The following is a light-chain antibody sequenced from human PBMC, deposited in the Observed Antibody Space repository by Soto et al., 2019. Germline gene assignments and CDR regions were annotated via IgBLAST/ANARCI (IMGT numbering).Light chain of an antibody. CDR2: EVN. CDR1: SSDVGGYNY. V-gene: IGLV2-8*01. J-gene: IGLJ1*01. Sequence: QSVLTMPPSAYGSPGQSVAISCTGTSSDVGGYNYVSWYQQHPGKATKLMIYEVNKRPSGVPDRFSGSKSGNTASLTVSVPQAEDEADYYFSSYAGRSNVFGTGTKVTVL. CDR3: SSYAGRSNV.